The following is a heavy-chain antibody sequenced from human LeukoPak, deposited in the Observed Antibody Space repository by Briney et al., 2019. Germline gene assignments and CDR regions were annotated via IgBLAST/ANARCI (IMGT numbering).Heavy chain of an antibody. Sequence: GRSLRLSCAASGFTFSTYAMHWVRQSLGKGLEGVAVMSYDGFNKYYADSVKGRFTISRDNSKNTLYLQMNSLRAEDTAVYYCAKTKGYSYGYYFDYWGQGTLVTVSS. CDR1: GFTFSTYA. CDR2: MSYDGFNK. V-gene: IGHV3-30*18. J-gene: IGHJ4*02. D-gene: IGHD5-18*01. CDR3: AKTKGYSYGYYFDY.